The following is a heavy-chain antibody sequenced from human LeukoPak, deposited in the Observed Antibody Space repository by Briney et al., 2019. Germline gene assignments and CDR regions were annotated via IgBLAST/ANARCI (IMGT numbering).Heavy chain of an antibody. V-gene: IGHV3-30*04. D-gene: IGHD2-2*03. CDR1: GFTFSNHA. J-gene: IGHJ3*02. CDR3: ARVDDLDAFDI. Sequence: GGSLRLSCVTSGFTFSNHAMHWVRQGPGKGLEWVAVISDDGTSKFYADSVKGRFTIFRDNSKNTLFLQINSLRPEDTAMYYCARVDDLDAFDIWGQGTLVTVSS. CDR2: ISDDGTSK.